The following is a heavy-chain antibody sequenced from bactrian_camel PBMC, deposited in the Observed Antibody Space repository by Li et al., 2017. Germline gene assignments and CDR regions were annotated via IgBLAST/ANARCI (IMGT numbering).Heavy chain of an antibody. CDR3: ANLGSGIARL. D-gene: IGHD1*01. J-gene: IGHJ4*01. Sequence: VQLVESGGGLVQPGGSLRLSCAASGLPASTQYMAWFRQAPGEERQWVARIDPRDSGTYYACSVKGRLTISRDDSKSVLYLQMNSLKSEDTAMYYCANLGSGIARLWGQGTQVTVS. CDR1: GLPASTQY. V-gene: IGHV3S1*01. CDR2: IDPRDSGT.